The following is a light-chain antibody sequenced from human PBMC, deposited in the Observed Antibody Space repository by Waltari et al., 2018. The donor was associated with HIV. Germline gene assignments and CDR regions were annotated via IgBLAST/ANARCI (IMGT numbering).Light chain of an antibody. V-gene: IGLV3-21*02. CDR2: DDS. CDR1: NIAGRK. J-gene: IGLJ2*01. Sequence: YVLTQPPSVSVAPGQTARITCGGDNIAGRKVQWYQRRPGQAPALVVFDDSDRPSVIPERFSGSISGNTATLIISRVEDGDEADYYCQVWDESNEQVVFGGGTRLTVL. CDR3: QVWDESNEQVV.